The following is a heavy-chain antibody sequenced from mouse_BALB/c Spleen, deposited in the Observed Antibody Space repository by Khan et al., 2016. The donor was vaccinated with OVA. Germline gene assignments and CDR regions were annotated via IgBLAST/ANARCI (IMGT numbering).Heavy chain of an antibody. Sequence: QVQLQQSGAELVRPGSSVKISCKASGYAFSSYWMNWVKQRPGQGLEWIGQIYPGDGNTHYNGNFKGKATLTADKSSSTAYMQLSSLTSDDSAVYFYARLGYWLAYWGQGTLVTVSA. CDR1: GYAFSSYW. J-gene: IGHJ3*01. CDR2: IYPGDGNT. V-gene: IGHV1-80*01. D-gene: IGHD2-14*01. CDR3: ARLGYWLAY.